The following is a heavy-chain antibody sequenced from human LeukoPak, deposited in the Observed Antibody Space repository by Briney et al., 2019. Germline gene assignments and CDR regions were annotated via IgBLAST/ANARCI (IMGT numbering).Heavy chain of an antibody. CDR3: ARDHSSSWYKQAAYYFDY. CDR2: ISGYNGHT. D-gene: IGHD6-13*01. Sequence: ASVKVSCKASGYTFTRYGISWVRQAPGQGLEWMGWISGYNGHTNYAQKLQDRVTMTTDTSTTTAYMELRSLRSDDTAVYYCARDHSSSWYKQAAYYFDYWGQGTLVTVSS. J-gene: IGHJ4*02. CDR1: GYTFTRYG. V-gene: IGHV1-18*01.